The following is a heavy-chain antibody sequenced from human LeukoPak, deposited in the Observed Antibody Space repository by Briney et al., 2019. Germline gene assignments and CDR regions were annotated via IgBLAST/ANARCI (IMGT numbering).Heavy chain of an antibody. CDR1: GFTFSPYF. Sequence: GGSLRLSCAASGFTFSPYFMNWVRQAPGKGLEWVSYISGSSSTIYYADSVKGRFTISRDNAKNSLYLQMNSLRDEDTAVYYCARDGTYGDYNYYYGLDVWGQGTPATVSS. CDR3: ARDGTYGDYNYYYGLDV. D-gene: IGHD4-17*01. V-gene: IGHV3-48*02. J-gene: IGHJ6*02. CDR2: ISGSSSTI.